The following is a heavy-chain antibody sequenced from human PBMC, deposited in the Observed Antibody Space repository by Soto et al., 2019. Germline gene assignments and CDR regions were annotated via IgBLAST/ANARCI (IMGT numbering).Heavy chain of an antibody. J-gene: IGHJ4*02. V-gene: IGHV3-48*04. D-gene: IGHD2-2*01. Sequence: GGSLRLSCASSGFTFSSYSMNWVRQAPGKGLEWVSYISSSGSTIYYADSVKGRFTISRDNAKNSLYLQMNSLRAEDTAVYYCARVFPLVPAAIFDYWGQGTLVTVSS. CDR2: ISSSGSTI. CDR1: GFTFSSYS. CDR3: ARVFPLVPAAIFDY.